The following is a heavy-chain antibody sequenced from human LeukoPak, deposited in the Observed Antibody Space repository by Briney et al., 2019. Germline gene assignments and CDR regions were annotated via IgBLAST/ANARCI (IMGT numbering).Heavy chain of an antibody. J-gene: IGHJ4*02. CDR1: GFTFSSHG. D-gene: IGHD3-3*01. V-gene: IGHV3-23*01. CDR2: ISGSGSST. Sequence: GGSLRLSCAASGFTFSSHGMSRVRQAPGKGLEWVSTISGSGSSTYYADSVKGRFTISRDNSKNTLYLLMNSLRAEDTAVYYCAKLITIFGVSINDYFDFWGQGTLVTVSS. CDR3: AKLITIFGVSINDYFDF.